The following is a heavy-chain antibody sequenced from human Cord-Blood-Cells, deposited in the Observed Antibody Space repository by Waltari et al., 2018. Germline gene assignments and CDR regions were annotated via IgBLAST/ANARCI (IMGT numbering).Heavy chain of an antibody. J-gene: IGHJ6*03. Sequence: EVQLLESGGGLVQPGGSLRLSCAASGFPFSSYAMSWVRQAPGKGLEWVSASRGSGGSTYYADSVKGRFTISRDNSKNTLYLQMNSLRAEDTAVYYCAAGNSYYYYYMDVWGKGTTVTVSS. CDR3: AAGNSYYYYYMDV. V-gene: IGHV3-23*01. D-gene: IGHD6-13*01. CDR2: SRGSGGST. CDR1: GFPFSSYA.